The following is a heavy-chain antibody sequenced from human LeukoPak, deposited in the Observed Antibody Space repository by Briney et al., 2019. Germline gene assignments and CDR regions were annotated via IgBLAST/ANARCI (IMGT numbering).Heavy chain of an antibody. V-gene: IGHV3-23*01. Sequence: GGSLRLSCAASGFTFSSYAMSWVRQAPGKGLEWVSTISGSGGSTYYGDSVKGRFTISRDNSKNTLYVQMNRLRAEDTAVYYCAKDADHYYYDSSGHGYFDYWGQGTLVTVSS. J-gene: IGHJ4*02. CDR3: AKDADHYYYDSSGHGYFDY. D-gene: IGHD3-22*01. CDR2: ISGSGGST. CDR1: GFTFSSYA.